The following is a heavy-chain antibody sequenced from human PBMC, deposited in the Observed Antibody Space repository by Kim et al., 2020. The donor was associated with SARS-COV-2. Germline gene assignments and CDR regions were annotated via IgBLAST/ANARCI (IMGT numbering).Heavy chain of an antibody. J-gene: IGHJ4*02. CDR1: GGSFSGYY. CDR3: ARANYYDYVWGSYRYTALDY. V-gene: IGHV4-34*01. Sequence: SETLSLTCAVYGGSFSGYYWSWIRQPPGKGLEWIGEINHSGSTNYNPSLKSRVTISVDTSKNQFSLKLSSVTAADTAVYYCARANYYDYVWGSYRYTALDYWGQGTLVTVSS. CDR2: INHSGST. D-gene: IGHD3-16*02.